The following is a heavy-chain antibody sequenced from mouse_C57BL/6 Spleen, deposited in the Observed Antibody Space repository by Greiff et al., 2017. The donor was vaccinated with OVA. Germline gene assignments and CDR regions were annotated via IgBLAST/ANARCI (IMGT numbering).Heavy chain of an antibody. CDR1: GFTFSDYY. D-gene: IGHD2-1*01. J-gene: IGHJ1*03. CDR2: INYDGSST. CDR3: AREDDYGNSYWYFDV. V-gene: IGHV5-16*01. Sequence: DVHLVESEGGLVQPGSSMKLSCTASGFTFSDYYMAWVRQVPEKGLEWVANINYDGSSTYYLDSLKSRFIISRDNAKNILYLQMSSLKSEDTATYYCAREDDYGNSYWYFDVWGTGTTVTVSS.